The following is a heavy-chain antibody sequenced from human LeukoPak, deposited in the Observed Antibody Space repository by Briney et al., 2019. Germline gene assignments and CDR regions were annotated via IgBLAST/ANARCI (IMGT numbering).Heavy chain of an antibody. D-gene: IGHD6-13*01. J-gene: IGHJ4*02. CDR2: INPKSGGT. Sequence: ASVKVSCKASGYTFNYYYMHWVRQAPGLGLEWMGLINPKSGGTNYAQKFQGRVTMTRDTSISTAYMELSRLTSDDTAVYYCTPAPYSSSWYYFDYWGQGTLVTVSS. V-gene: IGHV1-2*02. CDR3: TPAPYSSSWYYFDY. CDR1: GYTFNYYY.